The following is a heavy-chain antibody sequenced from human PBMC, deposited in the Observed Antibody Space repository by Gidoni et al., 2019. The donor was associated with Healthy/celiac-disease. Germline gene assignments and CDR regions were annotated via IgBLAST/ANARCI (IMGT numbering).Heavy chain of an antibody. Sequence: QVQLVQSGAEVKKPGSSVKVSCKASGGTFSSYAISWVRQAPGQGLEWMGGIIPIFGTANYAQKFQGRVTITADESTSTAYMELSSLRSEDTAVYYCAREGWGIGYPRVTWFDPWGQGTLVTVSS. CDR1: GGTFSSYA. J-gene: IGHJ5*02. D-gene: IGHD3-16*01. V-gene: IGHV1-69*01. CDR2: IIPIFGTA. CDR3: AREGWGIGYPRVTWFDP.